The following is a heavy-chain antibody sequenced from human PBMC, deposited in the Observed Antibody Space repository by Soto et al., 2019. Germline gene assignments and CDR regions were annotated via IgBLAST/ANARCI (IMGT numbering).Heavy chain of an antibody. Sequence: GASVKVSCKASGYTFTSYGISWVRQAPGQGLEWMGWISAYNGNTNYAQKLQGRVTMTTDTSTSTAYMELRSLRSDDTAVYYCAGHSSGVPGYYYGMDVWGQGTTVTVSS. V-gene: IGHV1-18*01. CDR2: ISAYNGNT. CDR1: GYTFTSYG. D-gene: IGHD3-22*01. J-gene: IGHJ6*02. CDR3: AGHSSGVPGYYYGMDV.